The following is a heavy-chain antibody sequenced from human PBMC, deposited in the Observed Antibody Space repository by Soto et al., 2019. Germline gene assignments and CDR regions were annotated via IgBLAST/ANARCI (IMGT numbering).Heavy chain of an antibody. Sequence: ASVKVSCKASGYTVTSYGISLVRQAPVQVLELIVWIIAYNFNTNYSQRLQGRFTITTYTYTITSYIELRILTSDYTAVYYCARDGSNGGYFDYWGQGTLVTVSS. CDR1: GYTVTSYG. V-gene: IGHV1-18*01. CDR3: ARDGSNGGYFDY. D-gene: IGHD2-8*01. J-gene: IGHJ4*02. CDR2: IIAYNFNT.